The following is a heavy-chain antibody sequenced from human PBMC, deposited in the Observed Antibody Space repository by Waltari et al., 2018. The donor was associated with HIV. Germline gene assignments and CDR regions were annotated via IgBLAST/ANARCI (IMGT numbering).Heavy chain of an antibody. J-gene: IGHJ6*02. V-gene: IGHV1-69*01. Sequence: QVQLVQSGAEVKKPGSSVKVSCKASGGTFSNYGISWVPPAPGQGLEWMGGIIPMFGTAKYAQKFQGRVTITADESTSTAYMEVSSLRHEDTAVYYCARGKDSSSWYHDSHYYGMDVWGQGTTVTVSS. CDR3: ARGKDSSSWYHDSHYYGMDV. CDR2: IIPMFGTA. CDR1: GGTFSNYG. D-gene: IGHD6-13*01.